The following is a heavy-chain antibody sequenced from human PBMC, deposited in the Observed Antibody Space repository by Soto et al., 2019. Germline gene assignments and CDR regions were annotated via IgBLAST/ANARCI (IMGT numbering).Heavy chain of an antibody. D-gene: IGHD2-15*01. Sequence: GESLKISCKGSGESFSSYRIGWLLQMPEKALAWMGIIHPGASDTRSSPSFQGQVTISADKSISTAYLQWTSLTASDAAMYYCARRSRNSPYYMDVWGKGTTVTVSS. CDR1: GESFSSYR. CDR2: IHPGASDT. J-gene: IGHJ6*03. CDR3: ARRSRNSPYYMDV. V-gene: IGHV5-51*01.